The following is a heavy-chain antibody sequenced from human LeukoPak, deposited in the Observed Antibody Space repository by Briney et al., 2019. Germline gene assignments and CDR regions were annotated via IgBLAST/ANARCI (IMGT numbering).Heavy chain of an antibody. J-gene: IGHJ6*02. CDR2: ISGSGGST. V-gene: IGHV3-23*01. CDR1: GLTFSSYA. D-gene: IGHD3-10*01. CDR3: AKDKMARGVPFYGMDV. Sequence: PGGSLRLSCAASGLTFSSYAMSWVRQAPGKGLEWVSAISGSGGSTYYADSVKGRFTISRDNSKNTLYLQMNSLRAEDTAVYYCAKDKMARGVPFYGMDVWGQGTTVTVSS.